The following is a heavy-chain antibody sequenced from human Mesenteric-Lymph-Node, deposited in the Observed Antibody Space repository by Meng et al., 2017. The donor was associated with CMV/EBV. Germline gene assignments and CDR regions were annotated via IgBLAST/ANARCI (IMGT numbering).Heavy chain of an antibody. Sequence: GGSLRLSCAASGFTFSHYAMSWVRQAPGRGLEWVSYISGSGSRMFLADSLKGRFTVSRDNAKNSLYLQMNSLRAEDTAVYYCARDRYSSSTDHYYGMDVWGQGTTVTVSS. CDR2: ISGSGSRM. CDR1: GFTFSHYA. CDR3: ARDRYSSSTDHYYGMDV. D-gene: IGHD6-6*01. V-gene: IGHV3-21*01. J-gene: IGHJ6*02.